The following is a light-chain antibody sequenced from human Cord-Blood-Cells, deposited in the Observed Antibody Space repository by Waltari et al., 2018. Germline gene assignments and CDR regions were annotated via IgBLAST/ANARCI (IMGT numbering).Light chain of an antibody. J-gene: IGLJ2*01. CDR1: DIGRKR. Sequence: SYVLTQPPSVSVAPGKTARTTCGGNDIGRKRVNGYQQKPDQAPVLVIYYASDRPSGLPERFSGSKSGNTATLTLSRVEAGDEDNYYCQVWVSSSDLHVVFGGGTKLTVL. CDR3: QVWVSSSDLHVV. V-gene: IGLV3-21*01. CDR2: YAS.